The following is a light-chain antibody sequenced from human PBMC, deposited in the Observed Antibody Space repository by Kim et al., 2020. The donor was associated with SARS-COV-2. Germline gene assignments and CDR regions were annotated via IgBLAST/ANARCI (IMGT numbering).Light chain of an antibody. CDR2: SAS. CDR1: HSISIY. CDR3: QQTYNKPYT. J-gene: IGKJ2*01. Sequence: SASVGDKFTITCRASHSISIYLNWYRQKPGTAPQFLIYSASNLASEVPSRFSGSGSGTEFTLTISGLEPEDFATYFCQQTYNKPYTFGQGTKLEI. V-gene: IGKV1-39*01.